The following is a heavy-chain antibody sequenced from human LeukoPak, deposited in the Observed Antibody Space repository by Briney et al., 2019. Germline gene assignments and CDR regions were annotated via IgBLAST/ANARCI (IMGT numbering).Heavy chain of an antibody. CDR2: INTNTGNP. Sequence: GASVKVSCKASGYTFTSYAMNWVRQAPGQGLEWMGWINTNTGNPTYAQGFTGRFVFSLDTSVSTAYLQISSLKAEDTAVYYCARNFLYLVNWNYGSNWFDPWGQGTLVTVSS. V-gene: IGHV7-4-1*02. CDR3: ARNFLYLVNWNYGSNWFDP. CDR1: GYTFTSYA. J-gene: IGHJ5*02. D-gene: IGHD1-7*01.